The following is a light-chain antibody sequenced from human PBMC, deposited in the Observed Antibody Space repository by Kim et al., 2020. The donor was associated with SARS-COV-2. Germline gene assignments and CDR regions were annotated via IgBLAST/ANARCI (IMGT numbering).Light chain of an antibody. CDR3: AAWDDTLSAWV. Sequence: PEPRVTIACTGSSSNLGNYIYWYQQLPGMAPKLLIYKDNQRPSGVPDRFSGSKSGTSASLAISGLRSEDEAEYYCAAWDDTLSAWVFGGGTQLTVL. CDR1: SSNLGNY. CDR2: KDN. V-gene: IGLV1-47*01. J-gene: IGLJ3*02.